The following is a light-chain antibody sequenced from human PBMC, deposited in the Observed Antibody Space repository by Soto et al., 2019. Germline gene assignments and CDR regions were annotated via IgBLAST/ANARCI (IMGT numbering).Light chain of an antibody. CDR2: EVS. CDR3: SAYAGSSAPVL. V-gene: IGLV2-14*01. Sequence: QSVLTQPASVSGSPGQSITISCTGTTSDFGGSKYVSWYQHHPGKAPKLMIYEVSNRPSGVSNRFSGSKSGNTASLTISGLQAGDEAAYYCSAYAGSSAPVLFGRGTKVTVL. J-gene: IGLJ2*01. CDR1: TSDFGGSKY.